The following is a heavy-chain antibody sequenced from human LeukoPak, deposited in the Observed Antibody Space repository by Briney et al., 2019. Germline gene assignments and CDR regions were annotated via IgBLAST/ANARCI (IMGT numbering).Heavy chain of an antibody. CDR2: INPNSGGT. Sequence: PGGSLRLSCAASGFTFSSYGMHWVRQAPGQGLEWMGWINPNSGGTNYAQKFQGRVTMTRDTSISTAYMELSRLRSDDTAVYYCAREEDISGYSLGYWGQGTLVTVSS. CDR1: GFTFSSYG. J-gene: IGHJ4*02. D-gene: IGHD3-22*01. CDR3: AREEDISGYSLGY. V-gene: IGHV1-2*02.